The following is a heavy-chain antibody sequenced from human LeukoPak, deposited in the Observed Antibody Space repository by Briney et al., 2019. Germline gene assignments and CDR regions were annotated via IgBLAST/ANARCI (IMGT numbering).Heavy chain of an antibody. CDR1: GFTFTNHG. D-gene: IGHD5-12*01. CDR2: IWDDGSDK. V-gene: IGHV3-30*02. J-gene: IGHJ4*02. Sequence: GGSLRLSCVASGFTFTNHGMHWVRQAPGKGLEWVASIWDDGSDKYSADSVRGRFTISRDDSKKTLYLQMNSLRTEDTALYYCAKGLVSGATTFDYWGQGTLVTVSS. CDR3: AKGLVSGATTFDY.